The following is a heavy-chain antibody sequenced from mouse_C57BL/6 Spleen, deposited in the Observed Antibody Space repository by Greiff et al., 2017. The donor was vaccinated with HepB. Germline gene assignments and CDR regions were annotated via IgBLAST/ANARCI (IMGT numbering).Heavy chain of an antibody. J-gene: IGHJ3*01. V-gene: IGHV14-1*01. D-gene: IGHD2-4*01. CDR3: TYYDFDEAWFAD. CDR2: IDPEDGDT. CDR1: GFNIKDYY. Sequence: EVQLQQSGAELVRPGASVKLSCTASGFNIKDYYMHWVKQRPEQGLEWIGRIDPEDGDTEYAPKFQGKATMTADTSSNTAYLQLSSLTSEDTAVYYCTYYDFDEAWFADWGQGTLVTVSA.